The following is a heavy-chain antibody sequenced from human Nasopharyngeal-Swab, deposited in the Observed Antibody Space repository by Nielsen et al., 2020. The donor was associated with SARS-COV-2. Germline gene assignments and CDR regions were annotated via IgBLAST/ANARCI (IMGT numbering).Heavy chain of an antibody. D-gene: IGHD6-19*01. CDR1: GFTFSSYG. J-gene: IGHJ6*02. CDR3: ARDLIAVAGYGMDV. V-gene: IGHV3-33*01. CDR2: IWYDGSNK. Sequence: GESLKISCAASGFTFSSYGMHWVRQAPGKGLEWVAVIWYDGSNKYYADSVKGRFTISRDNSKNTLYLQMSSLRAEDTAVYYCARDLIAVAGYGMDVWGQGTTVTVSS.